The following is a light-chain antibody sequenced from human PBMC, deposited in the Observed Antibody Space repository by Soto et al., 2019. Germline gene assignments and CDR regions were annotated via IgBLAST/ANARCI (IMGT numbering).Light chain of an antibody. CDR1: QSVSSN. Sequence: EIVMTQSPATLSLSPGERATLSCRASQSVSSNLVWYLQKPGQAPRLLIYDTSTRATNVPARFSGSGSETEFTLTISGLQSEDFGIYYCHHYNNWHPRNTVGQGTNLDIK. V-gene: IGKV3-15*01. CDR2: DTS. J-gene: IGKJ2*01. CDR3: HHYNNWHPRNT.